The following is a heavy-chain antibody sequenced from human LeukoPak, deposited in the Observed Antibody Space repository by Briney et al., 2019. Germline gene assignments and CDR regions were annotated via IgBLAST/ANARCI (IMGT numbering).Heavy chain of an antibody. CDR3: ARVSPNPYSSGWYLDY. CDR2: ISAYNGNT. J-gene: IGHJ4*02. CDR1: GYTFSNYG. Sequence: ASVKVSCKTSGYTFSNYGISWVRQAPGQGLEWMGWISAYNGNTNYAQKLQGRVTMTTDTSASTAYMELRSLRSDDTAVYYCARVSPNPYSSGWYLDYWGQGTLVTVSS. D-gene: IGHD6-19*01. V-gene: IGHV1-18*01.